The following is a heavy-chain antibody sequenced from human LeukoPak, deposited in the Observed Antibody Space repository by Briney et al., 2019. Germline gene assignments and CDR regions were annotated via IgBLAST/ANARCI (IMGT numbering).Heavy chain of an antibody. CDR2: IGGSGDNT. D-gene: IGHD1-26*01. J-gene: IGHJ4*02. CDR3: AREFYSGRYPPHYFDY. V-gene: IGHV3-23*01. CDR1: GFTFSNYA. Sequence: GGSLRLSCAASGFTFSNYAMNWVRQAPGKGLEWVSAIGGSGDNTYYADSVKGRFTISRNNSKNTLYLQMNSLRAEDTAIYYCAREFYSGRYPPHYFDYWGQGTLVTVSS.